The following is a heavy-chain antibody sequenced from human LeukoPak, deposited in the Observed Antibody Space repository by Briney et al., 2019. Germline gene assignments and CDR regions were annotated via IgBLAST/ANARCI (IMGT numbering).Heavy chain of an antibody. CDR2: INHSGST. CDR1: GGSFSGYY. Sequence: SETLSLTCAVYGGSFSGYYWSWIRQPPGKGLEWIGEINHSGSTNYNPSLKSRVTISVDTSKNQFSLKLSSVTAADTAVYYCARFGSGSCYYYYGMDVWGQGTTVTVSS. J-gene: IGHJ6*02. D-gene: IGHD3-10*01. V-gene: IGHV4-34*01. CDR3: ARFGSGSCYYYYGMDV.